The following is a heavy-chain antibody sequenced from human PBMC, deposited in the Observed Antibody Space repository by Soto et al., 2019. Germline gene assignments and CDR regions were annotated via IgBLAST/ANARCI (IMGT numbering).Heavy chain of an antibody. D-gene: IGHD3-3*01. V-gene: IGHV4-34*01. J-gene: IGHJ4*02. CDR3: AREDYDFWSGSRPSSVDY. CDR1: GVSFSGYY. CDR2: INHSGST. Sequence: SETLSLTCAVYGVSFSGYYWSWIRQPPGKGLEWIGEINHSGSTNYNPSLKSRVTISVDTSKNQFSLKLSSVTAADTAVYYCAREDYDFWSGSRPSSVDYWGQGTLVTVSS.